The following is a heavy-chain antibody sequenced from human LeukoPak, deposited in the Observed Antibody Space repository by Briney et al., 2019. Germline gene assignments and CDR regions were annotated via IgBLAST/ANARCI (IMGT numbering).Heavy chain of an antibody. J-gene: IGHJ4*02. CDR2: INHSGST. D-gene: IGHD3-22*01. V-gene: IGHV4-34*01. CDR1: GGSISSGGYS. Sequence: PSETLSLTCAVSGGSISSGGYSWSWIRQPPGKGREWIGEINHSGSTNYNPSLKSRVTISVDTSKNQFSLKLSSVTAADTAVYYCARGAMNDSSGYPSNYFDYWGQGTLVTVSS. CDR3: ARGAMNDSSGYPSNYFDY.